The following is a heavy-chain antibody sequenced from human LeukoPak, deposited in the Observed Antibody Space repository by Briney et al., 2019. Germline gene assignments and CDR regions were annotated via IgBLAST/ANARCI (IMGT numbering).Heavy chain of an antibody. CDR1: GGSFSSYY. CDR3: ARQYDDFWSGYYDY. CDR2: IYYSGST. J-gene: IGHJ4*02. D-gene: IGHD3-3*01. V-gene: IGHV4-59*01. Sequence: QPSETLSLTCTVSGGSFSSYYWSWIRQPPGKGLEWIGYIYYSGSTNYNPSLKSRVTISVDTSKNQFSLKLSSVTAADTAVYYCARQYDDFWSGYYDYWGQGTLVTVSS.